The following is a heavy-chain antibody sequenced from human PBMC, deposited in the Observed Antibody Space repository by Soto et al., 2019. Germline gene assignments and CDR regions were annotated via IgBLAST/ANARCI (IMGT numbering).Heavy chain of an antibody. CDR2: IYYSGST. J-gene: IGHJ4*02. V-gene: IGHV4-39*01. Sequence: QLQLQESGPGLVKPSETLSLTCTVSGGSISSSSYYWGWIRQPPGKGLEWIGSIYYSGSTYYTPSLNGRVTISVDTSKNQFSLKLSSVTAADTAVYYCARHTPAISISDHWGQGTLVTVSS. CDR1: GGSISSSSYY. CDR3: ARHTPAISISDH. D-gene: IGHD2-15*01.